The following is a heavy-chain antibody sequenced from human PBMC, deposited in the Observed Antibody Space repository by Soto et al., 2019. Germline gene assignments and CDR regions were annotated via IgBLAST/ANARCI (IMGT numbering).Heavy chain of an antibody. CDR3: XXXXXXXXXXXXXXXXXX. CDR1: GFTFSSYA. J-gene: IGHJ4*02. Sequence: EVQLLESGGGLVQPGGSLRLSCAASGFTFSSYAMSWVRQAPXXXXXXXXXISGSGGSTYYADSVKGRFTISRDNSKNTLYLQMNSLRXXXXXXXXXXXXXXXXXXXXXXXXXXXXGQGTLVTVSS. V-gene: IGHV3-23*01. CDR2: ISGSGGST.